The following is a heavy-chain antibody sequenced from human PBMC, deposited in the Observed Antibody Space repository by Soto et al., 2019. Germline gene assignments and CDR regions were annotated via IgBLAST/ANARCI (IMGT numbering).Heavy chain of an antibody. J-gene: IGHJ6*02. CDR3: ARDTMLHSSGWYRPNRYYYYYGMDV. V-gene: IGHV3-20*04. D-gene: IGHD6-19*01. CDR1: GFTFDDYG. Sequence: PGGSLRLSCAASGFTFDDYGMSWVRQAPGKGLEWVSGINWNGGSTGYADSVKGRFTISRDNAKNSLYLQMNSLRAEDTALYYCARDTMLHSSGWYRPNRYYYYYGMDVWGQGTTVTVSS. CDR2: INWNGGST.